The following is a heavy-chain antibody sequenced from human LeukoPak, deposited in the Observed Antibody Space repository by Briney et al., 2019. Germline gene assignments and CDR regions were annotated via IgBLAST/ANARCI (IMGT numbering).Heavy chain of an antibody. D-gene: IGHD6-19*01. CDR1: GGSISSSSYY. V-gene: IGHV4-39*01. CDR2: IYYRGRP. Sequence: SETLSLTCTFSGGSISSSSYYWGWIRQPPGKGLEWMGSIYYRGRPYSNPSLKTRVTISVDTSKNQFTLKLSSVAAEDTAVYYCARGGVVAGESGVDYWGQGTLVTVSS. CDR3: ARGGVVAGESGVDY. J-gene: IGHJ4*02.